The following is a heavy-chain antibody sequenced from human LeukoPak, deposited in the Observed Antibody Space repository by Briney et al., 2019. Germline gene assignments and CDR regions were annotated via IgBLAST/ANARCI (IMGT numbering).Heavy chain of an antibody. Sequence: PSETLSLTCAVYGGSFSGYYWSWIRQPPGKGLEWIGEINHSGSTNNNWSLKSRVTISVDTSKNQFSLKLSSVTAADTAVYYCARGEGARDGYNYEGPFYFDYWGQGTLVTVSS. CDR1: GGSFSGYY. D-gene: IGHD5-24*01. CDR3: ARGEGARDGYNYEGPFYFDY. CDR2: INHSGST. J-gene: IGHJ4*02. V-gene: IGHV4-34*01.